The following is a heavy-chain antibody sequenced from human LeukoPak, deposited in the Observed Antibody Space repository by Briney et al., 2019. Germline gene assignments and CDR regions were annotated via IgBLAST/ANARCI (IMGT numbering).Heavy chain of an antibody. V-gene: IGHV1-18*01. CDR2: ISAYNGNA. Sequence: ASVKVSCKASGYTFTSYGISWVRQAPGQGLEWRGWISAYNGNANYAQKLQGRVTMTTDTYTSTAYMELRSLRSDDTAVYYCARGFWGHTNAFDIWGQGTMVTVSS. J-gene: IGHJ3*02. D-gene: IGHD3-16*01. CDR1: GYTFTSYG. CDR3: ARGFWGHTNAFDI.